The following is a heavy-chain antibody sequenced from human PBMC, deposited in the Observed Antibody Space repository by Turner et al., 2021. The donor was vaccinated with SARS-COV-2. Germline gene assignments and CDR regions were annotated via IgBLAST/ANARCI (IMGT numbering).Heavy chain of an antibody. CDR1: GYTFTSYD. D-gene: IGHD3-10*01. V-gene: IGHV1-8*01. Sequence: QVQLVQSGAEVKKPGASVQVSCKASGYTFTSYDINWVRQATGQGLEWMGWMNPNRGNTGYAQKFQGRVTMTRNTSISTAYMELSSLRSEDTAVYYCARTFTLMVRVDYWGQGTLVTVSS. CDR2: MNPNRGNT. CDR3: ARTFTLMVRVDY. J-gene: IGHJ4*02.